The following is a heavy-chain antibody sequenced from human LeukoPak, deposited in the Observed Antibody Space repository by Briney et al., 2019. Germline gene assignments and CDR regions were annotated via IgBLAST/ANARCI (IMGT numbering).Heavy chain of an antibody. J-gene: IGHJ4*02. V-gene: IGHV4-4*07. CDR1: GGSISSYY. D-gene: IGHD6-13*01. CDR2: IYTSGST. Sequence: SETLSLTCTVSGGSISSYYWSWIRQPAGKGLEWIGRIYTSGSTNYNPSLKSRVTMSVDTSKNQFSLKLSSVTAADTAVYYCAREAHRYSSSWCDYWGQGTLVTVSS. CDR3: AREAHRYSSSWCDY.